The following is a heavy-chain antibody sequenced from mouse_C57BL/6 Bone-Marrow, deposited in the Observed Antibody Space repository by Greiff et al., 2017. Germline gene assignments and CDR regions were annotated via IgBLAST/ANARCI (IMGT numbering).Heavy chain of an antibody. J-gene: IGHJ1*03. Sequence: ESGAELVMPGASVKLSCKASGYTFTSYWMHWVKQRPGQGLEWIGEIDPSDSYTNYNQKFKGKSTLTVDKSSSTAYMQLSSLTSEDSAVYYCARYYGSSYWYFDVWGTGTTVTVSS. CDR3: ARYYGSSYWYFDV. V-gene: IGHV1-69*01. D-gene: IGHD1-1*01. CDR2: IDPSDSYT. CDR1: GYTFTSYW.